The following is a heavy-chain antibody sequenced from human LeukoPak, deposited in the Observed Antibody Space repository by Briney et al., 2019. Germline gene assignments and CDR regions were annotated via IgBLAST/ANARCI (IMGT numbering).Heavy chain of an antibody. D-gene: IGHD6-13*01. V-gene: IGHV4-39*01. CDR1: GGSISSSGYY. CDR2: ISYSGST. J-gene: IGHJ4*02. Sequence: PSETLSLTCTVSGGSISSSGYYWGWIRQPPGKGLEWIGSISYSGSTYYNPSLKSRVTISVDTSKNQFPLKLSSVTAADTAVYYCTRHSSSSFNFDYWGQGTLVTVSS. CDR3: TRHSSSSFNFDY.